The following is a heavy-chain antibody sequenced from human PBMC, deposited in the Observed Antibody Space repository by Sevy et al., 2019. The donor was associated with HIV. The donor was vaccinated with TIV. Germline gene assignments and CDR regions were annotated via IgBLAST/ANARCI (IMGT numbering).Heavy chain of an antibody. CDR2: INPSGGST. CDR3: ARDSDNYDILTGYYPFDY. V-gene: IGHV1-46*01. D-gene: IGHD3-9*01. J-gene: IGHJ4*02. CDR1: GYTFTSDY. Sequence: ASVKVSCKASGYTFTSDYMHWVRQAPGQGLEWMGIINPSGGSTSYAQKFQGRVTMTRDMSTSTVYMELSSLRSEDTAVYYCARDSDNYDILTGYYPFDYWGQGTLVTVSS.